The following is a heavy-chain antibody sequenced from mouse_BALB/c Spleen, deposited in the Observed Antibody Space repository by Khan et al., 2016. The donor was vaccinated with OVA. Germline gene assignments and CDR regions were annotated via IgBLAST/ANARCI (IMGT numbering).Heavy chain of an antibody. Sequence: QVRLQQSGAELVRPGTSVKMSCKAAGYTFTNYWIGWVKQRPGHGLEWIGDTYPGGGYTNYNEKFKGKATLTADTSSSTAYMQLSGLTSEDSDIYSGARRGAARATWYYFDYWGQGTTLTVSS. CDR1: GYTFTNYW. V-gene: IGHV1-63*02. D-gene: IGHD3-1*01. J-gene: IGHJ2*01. CDR2: TYPGGGYT. CDR3: ARRGAARATWYYFDY.